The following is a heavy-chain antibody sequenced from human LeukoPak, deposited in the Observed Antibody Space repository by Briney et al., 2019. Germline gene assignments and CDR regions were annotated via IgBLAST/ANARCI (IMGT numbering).Heavy chain of an antibody. CDR1: GGSISSGSYY. CDR2: IYTSGST. J-gene: IGHJ3*02. V-gene: IGHV4-61*02. Sequence: PSETLSLTCTVSGGSISSGSYYWSWIRQPAGKGLEWIGRIYTSGSTNYNPSLKSRVTISVDTSKNQFSLKLSSVTAADTAVYYCARVVQASELVDGFDIWGPGAMVIVSS. CDR3: ARVVQASELVDGFDI. D-gene: IGHD1-1*01.